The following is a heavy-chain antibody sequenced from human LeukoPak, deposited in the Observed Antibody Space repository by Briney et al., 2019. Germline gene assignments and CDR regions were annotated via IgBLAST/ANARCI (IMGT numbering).Heavy chain of an antibody. CDR2: IWYDGSNK. J-gene: IGHJ4*02. D-gene: IGHD1-26*01. CDR1: GFTFSSYG. V-gene: IGHV3-33*06. CDR3: AKDHGPLGRYYFDY. Sequence: GGSLRLSCAASGFTFSSYGMHWVRQAPGKGLEWMAVIWYDGSNKYYADSVKGRFTISRDNSKNTLYLQMNSLRAEDTAVYYCAKDHGPLGRYYFDYCGQGTLVTVSS.